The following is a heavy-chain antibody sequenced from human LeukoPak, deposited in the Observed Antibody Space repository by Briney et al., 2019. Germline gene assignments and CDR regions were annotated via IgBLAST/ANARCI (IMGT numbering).Heavy chain of an antibody. CDR1: GGSISSGGYY. D-gene: IGHD6-13*01. CDR3: ARLVEQQLGFDY. Sequence: PSETLSLTCTVSGGSISSGGYYWSWIRRPPGKGLEWIGYIYHSGSTYYNPSLKSRVTISVDRSKNQFSLKLSSVTAADTAVYYCARLVEQQLGFDYWGQGTLVTVSS. J-gene: IGHJ4*02. CDR2: IYHSGST. V-gene: IGHV4-30-2*01.